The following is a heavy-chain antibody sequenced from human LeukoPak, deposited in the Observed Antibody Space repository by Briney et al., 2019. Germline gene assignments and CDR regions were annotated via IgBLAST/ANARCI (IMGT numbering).Heavy chain of an antibody. Sequence: SETLSLTCTVSGDSISSYCWSWIRQPPGKGLEWIGYIYYSGSTNYNPSLKSRVTISLDTSKNQVSLNLSSVTAADTAVYYCARPAERGYSYGLDFWGPGTMVTVSS. CDR1: GDSISSYC. V-gene: IGHV4-59*01. J-gene: IGHJ3*01. CDR3: ARPAERGYSYGLDF. CDR2: IYYSGST. D-gene: IGHD5-18*01.